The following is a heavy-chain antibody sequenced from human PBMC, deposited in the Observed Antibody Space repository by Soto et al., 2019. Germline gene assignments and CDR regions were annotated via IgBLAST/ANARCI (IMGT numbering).Heavy chain of an antibody. V-gene: IGHV3-23*01. CDR3: TTWLTAHFDY. J-gene: IGHJ4*02. D-gene: IGHD2-21*02. CDR2: ISGRTGNT. Sequence: GGSLRLSCAASGFIFNDYAINWVRQVPGKGLEWVSVISGRTGNTHYSDSVRGRFTLSRDYSKNILFLQMDSLRADDTALYYCTTWLTAHFDYWGRGAQVTVSS. CDR1: GFIFNDYA.